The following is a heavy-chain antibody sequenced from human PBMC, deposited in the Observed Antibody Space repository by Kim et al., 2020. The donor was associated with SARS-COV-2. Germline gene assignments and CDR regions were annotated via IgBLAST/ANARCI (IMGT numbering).Heavy chain of an antibody. V-gene: IGHV1-18*01. D-gene: IGHD5-18*01. CDR2: ISAYNGNT. CDR1: GYTFTSYG. Sequence: ASVKVSCKASGYTFTSYGISWVRQAPGQGLEWMGWISAYNGNTNYAQKLQGRVTMTTDTSTSTAYMELRSLRSDDTAVYYCARRGIQLWFSSYYGMDVWGQGTTVTVSS. CDR3: ARRGIQLWFSSYYGMDV. J-gene: IGHJ6*02.